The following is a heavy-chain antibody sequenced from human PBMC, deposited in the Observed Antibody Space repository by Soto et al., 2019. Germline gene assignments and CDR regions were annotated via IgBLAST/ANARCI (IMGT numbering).Heavy chain of an antibody. CDR3: GKERRGSGWSVCNF. CDR2: ISGNGNDA. V-gene: IGHV3-23*01. Sequence: LRLSCAASGFTFRDYAMNWVRQVPGKGLEWVSDISGNGNDARYADSVKGRFSISRDNSRNTLYLHLNRLRVDDTAVYYCGKERRGSGWSVCNFWGQGTLVTVSS. CDR1: GFTFRDYA. J-gene: IGHJ4*02. D-gene: IGHD6-19*01.